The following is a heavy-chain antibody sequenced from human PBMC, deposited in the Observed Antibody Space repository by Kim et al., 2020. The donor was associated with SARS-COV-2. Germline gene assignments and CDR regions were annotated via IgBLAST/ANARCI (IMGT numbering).Heavy chain of an antibody. Sequence: GGSLRLSCAASGFTFKNYGMHWVRRAPGKGLEWVAIVSFDGSNKYYKDSVKGRFSISRDDSKTTVHLQMNSLRPEDSAVYYCAKEFDLQTRSVSYLDSWGRRVLVTVSS. CDR2: VSFDGSNK. V-gene: IGHV3-30*18. J-gene: IGHJ4*02. CDR3: AKEFDLQTRSVSYLDS. CDR1: GFTFKNYG. D-gene: IGHD3-16*02.